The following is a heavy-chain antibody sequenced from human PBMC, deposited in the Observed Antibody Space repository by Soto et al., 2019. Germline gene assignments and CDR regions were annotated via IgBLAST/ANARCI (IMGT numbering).Heavy chain of an antibody. J-gene: IGHJ6*02. D-gene: IGHD6-19*01. V-gene: IGHV3-23*01. Sequence: VQLLESGGALVQPGGSLRLSCAASGFTFSSYTMRWVRQAPGKGLEWVSGISGSGGSTSYADSVKGRFTMSRDNSKNTVYLQMNSLRAEDTAVYYCAKVTVAGQTYGMDVWGQGTTVTVSS. CDR3: AKVTVAGQTYGMDV. CDR1: GFTFSSYT. CDR2: ISGSGGST.